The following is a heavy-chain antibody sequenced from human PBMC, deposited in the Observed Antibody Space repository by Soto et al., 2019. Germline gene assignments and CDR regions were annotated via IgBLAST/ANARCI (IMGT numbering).Heavy chain of an antibody. J-gene: IGHJ6*03. V-gene: IGHV1-18*01. CDR1: GYTFTSYG. D-gene: IGHD2-2*01. CDR3: ARYCSSTSCYYYYYMDV. Sequence: QVQLVQSGAEVKKPGASVKVSCKASGYTFTSYGISWVRQAPGQGLEWMGWISAYNGNTNYAQKLQGRVTMTTDTSTSTAYMERRSLRSDDTAVYYCARYCSSTSCYYYYYMDVWGKGTTVTVSS. CDR2: ISAYNGNT.